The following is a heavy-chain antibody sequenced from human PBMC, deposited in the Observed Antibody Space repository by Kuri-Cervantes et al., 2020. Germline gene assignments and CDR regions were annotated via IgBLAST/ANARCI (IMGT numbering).Heavy chain of an antibody. CDR2: IESKTDGGTT. CDR3: ARDGTAVAGFFDF. D-gene: IGHD6-19*01. J-gene: IGHJ4*02. Sequence: GGSLRLSCAASGFTFSNAWMSWVRQAPGKGLEWVGRIESKTDGGTTDYAAPVKGRFTISRDNSKKTIYLQMNTLTVEDTAVYYCARDGTAVAGFFDFWGQGSLVTVSS. V-gene: IGHV3-15*04. CDR1: GFTFSNAW.